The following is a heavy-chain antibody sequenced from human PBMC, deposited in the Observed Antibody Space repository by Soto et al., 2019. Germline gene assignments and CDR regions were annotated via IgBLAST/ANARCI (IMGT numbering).Heavy chain of an antibody. Sequence: QVQLVQSGAEEKKPGASEKVSCKASGYIFTSYAMQWVRQAPGQRLEWMGWINAGNGNTKYSQKFQGRVTITRDTSASTAYMELSSLRFEDTAVYYCARDFNYGSGDYWGQGTLVTVSS. J-gene: IGHJ4*02. V-gene: IGHV1-3*05. CDR2: INAGNGNT. CDR1: GYIFTSYA. CDR3: ARDFNYGSGDY. D-gene: IGHD3-10*01.